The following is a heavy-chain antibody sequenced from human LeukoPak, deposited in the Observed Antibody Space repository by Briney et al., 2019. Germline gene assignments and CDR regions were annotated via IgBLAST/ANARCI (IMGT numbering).Heavy chain of an antibody. J-gene: IGHJ4*02. D-gene: IGHD6-6*01. CDR3: AKEREYSSSSEYYFDY. Sequence: PGGSLRLSCAASGFTFSSYAMSWVRQAPGKGLEWVSAISGSGGSTYYADSVKGRFTISRDNSKNTLYLQMNSLRAEDTAVYYCAKEREYSSSSEYYFDYWGQGALVTVSS. CDR2: ISGSGGST. CDR1: GFTFSSYA. V-gene: IGHV3-23*01.